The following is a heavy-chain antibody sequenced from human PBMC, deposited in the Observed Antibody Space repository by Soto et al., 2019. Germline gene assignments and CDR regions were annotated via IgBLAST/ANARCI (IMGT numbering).Heavy chain of an antibody. CDR2: IYYSGST. Sequence: SETLSLTCTVSGGSISSGGYYWSWIRQHPGKGLEWIGYIYYSGSTYYNPSLKSRVTISVDTSKNKFSLKLSSVTAADTAVYYCARRHLYYYRMDVWGQGSTVTGSS. J-gene: IGHJ6*02. V-gene: IGHV4-31*03. CDR3: ARRHLYYYRMDV. CDR1: GGSISSGGYY.